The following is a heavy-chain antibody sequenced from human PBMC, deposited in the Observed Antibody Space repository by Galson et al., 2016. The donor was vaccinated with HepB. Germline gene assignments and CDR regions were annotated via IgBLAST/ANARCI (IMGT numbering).Heavy chain of an antibody. V-gene: IGHV3-23*01. D-gene: IGHD3-22*01. Sequence: SLRLSCAASGFTFSSYAMSWVRQAPGKGLEWVSAMSGSGGSTNYADSVKGRFTISRDNTKNTLYLQMNSLRGEDTAVYYWAKAFITMIVYDSWGQGTLVTVSS. J-gene: IGHJ4*02. CDR1: GFTFSSYA. CDR2: MSGSGGST. CDR3: AKAFITMIVYDS.